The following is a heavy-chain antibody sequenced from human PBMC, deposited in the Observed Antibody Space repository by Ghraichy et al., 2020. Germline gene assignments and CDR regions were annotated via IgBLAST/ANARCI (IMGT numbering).Heavy chain of an antibody. CDR3: VRASWGDYAWV. CDR1: GGSFNDYH. J-gene: IGHJ4*02. CDR2: INHSGTT. V-gene: IGHV4-34*01. D-gene: IGHD4-17*01. Sequence: SETLSLTCAVYGGSFNDYHWSWIRQSPGKGLEWIGEINHSGTTNYSPSLRSRVTIAVDTSKKQFSLKLTSVTAADTAVYYCVRASWGDYAWVWGQGSLVTVSS.